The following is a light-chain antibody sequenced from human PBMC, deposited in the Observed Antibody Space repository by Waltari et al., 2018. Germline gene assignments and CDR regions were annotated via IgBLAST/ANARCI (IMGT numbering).Light chain of an antibody. Sequence: EIVLTQSPGTLSLSAGERATLSCRASQSVETTRLGWYQQKPGQAPRLLIYDTSIRATGIPDRLSGSGSGTDFTLTISRLEPEDFAVYFCQQYHTPLSFGQGTKVEI. CDR2: DTS. J-gene: IGKJ1*01. CDR3: QQYHTPLS. CDR1: QSVETTR. V-gene: IGKV3-20*01.